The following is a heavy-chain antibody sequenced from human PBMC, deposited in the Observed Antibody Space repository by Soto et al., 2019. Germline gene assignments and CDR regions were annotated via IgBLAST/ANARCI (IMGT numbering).Heavy chain of an antibody. D-gene: IGHD3-3*01. J-gene: IGHJ5*02. Sequence: SESLSLTGAVYGGSFNGYYWNWIRQPPGKGLEWIGEINHTGGTHYNPSLKSRVTMSVDTSKNQFSLRLSSVTAADTAIYYCATRITVFGLLIPPFDPWGQGTQVTVSS. CDR3: ATRITVFGLLIPPFDP. CDR1: GGSFNGYY. V-gene: IGHV4-34*01. CDR2: INHTGGT.